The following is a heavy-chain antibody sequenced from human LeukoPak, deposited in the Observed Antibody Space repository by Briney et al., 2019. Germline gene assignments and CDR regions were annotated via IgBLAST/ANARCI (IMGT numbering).Heavy chain of an antibody. J-gene: IGHJ4*02. V-gene: IGHV1-69*05. CDR2: IIPIFGTA. Sequence: ASVKVSCKASGGTFSSYAISWVRQAPGQGLEWMGGIIPIFGTANYAQKFQGRVTITTDESTSTAYMELSSLRSEDTAVYYCATDRHYYDSSGYSVHWGQGILVTVSS. D-gene: IGHD3-22*01. CDR1: GGTFSSYA. CDR3: ATDRHYYDSSGYSVH.